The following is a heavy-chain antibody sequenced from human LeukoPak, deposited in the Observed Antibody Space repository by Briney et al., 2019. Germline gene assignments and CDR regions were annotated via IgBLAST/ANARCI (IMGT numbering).Heavy chain of an antibody. CDR3: ARLPHCSTTTCYAGGYYFEY. J-gene: IGHJ4*02. D-gene: IGHD2-2*01. V-gene: IGHV4-38-2*01. CDR1: GYSISSGYY. Sequence: SETLSLTCAVSGYSISSGYYWGWIRQPPGKGLEWIGYIYHSGSTYYKSSLKSRVTISVDTSKNQFSLKLSSVTAADTAVYYCARLPHCSTTTCYAGGYYFEYRGQGTLVIVSS. CDR2: IYHSGST.